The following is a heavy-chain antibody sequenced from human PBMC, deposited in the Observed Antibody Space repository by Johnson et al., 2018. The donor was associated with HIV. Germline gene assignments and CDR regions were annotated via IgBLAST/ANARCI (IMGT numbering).Heavy chain of an antibody. Sequence: QVQLVESGGGLVQPGGSLRLSCAASGFTFSSYAMHWVRQAPGKGLEYVSAISSNGGSTYYADSVKGRFTISRDNSKNTLYLQMNSRRAEDTAVYYCAKDLPRAMVRAIDAFDIWGQGTMVTVSS. D-gene: IGHD3-10*01. CDR2: ISSNGGST. V-gene: IGHV3-64*04. CDR3: AKDLPRAMVRAIDAFDI. CDR1: GFTFSSYA. J-gene: IGHJ3*02.